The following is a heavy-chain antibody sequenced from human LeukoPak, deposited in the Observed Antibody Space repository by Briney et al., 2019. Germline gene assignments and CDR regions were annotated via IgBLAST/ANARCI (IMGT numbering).Heavy chain of an antibody. J-gene: IGHJ3*02. CDR3: ASDDYGDLVNAFDI. Sequence: PSETLSLTCAVYVGSFSVYYCSWIRQPPGKGLEWIVEINHSGGTNYNPSLKSRVTISLDTSKNHFSLKRTSVTAADTAVYYCASDDYGDLVNAFDIWGQGTMVTVSS. V-gene: IGHV4-34*01. CDR1: VGSFSVYY. CDR2: INHSGGT. D-gene: IGHD4-17*01.